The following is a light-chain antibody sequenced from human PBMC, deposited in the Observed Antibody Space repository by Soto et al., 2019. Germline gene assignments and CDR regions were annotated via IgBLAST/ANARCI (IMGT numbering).Light chain of an antibody. J-gene: IGKJ4*01. V-gene: IGKV1-5*03. CDR1: PSISSW. CDR3: QQYKSYS. CDR2: RAS. Sequence: DIQMTQSPSALSASVGGKITITCRANPSISSWLAWYQQQPGKARSLLIYRASTLESGVPARFSCSGSGTEFSLTISGLRPDDFATDSYQQYKSYSFGGGTKVEIK.